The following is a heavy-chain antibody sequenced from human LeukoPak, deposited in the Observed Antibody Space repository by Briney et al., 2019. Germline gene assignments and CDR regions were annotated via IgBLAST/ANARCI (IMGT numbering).Heavy chain of an antibody. CDR2: MNPNSGNT. CDR1: GYTFTSSD. D-gene: IGHD3-22*01. Sequence: SVTVSCTASGYTFTSSDINWVRQATGQGLEWMGWMNPNSGNTGYEQKFQGRVTMTRNTSISTAYMELSSLRSEDTAVHYCARGFLGYDSSDYAFSYYWGQGTLVTVSS. J-gene: IGHJ4*02. CDR3: ARGFLGYDSSDYAFSYY. V-gene: IGHV1-8*01.